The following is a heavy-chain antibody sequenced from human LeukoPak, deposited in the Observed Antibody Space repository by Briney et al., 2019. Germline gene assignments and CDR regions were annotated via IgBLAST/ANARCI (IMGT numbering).Heavy chain of an antibody. CDR3: ARDGDASGWYHYGFDL. Sequence: PGGSLRLSCAASGFAFSSFWMNWVRQAPGKGLEWVANIKLDGSEEYYVDSVKGRFIISRDNAKNSLYLQMNSLRAEDTAVYYCARDGDASGWYHYGFDLWGRGTLVTVSS. CDR1: GFAFSSFW. V-gene: IGHV3-7*01. CDR2: IKLDGSEE. D-gene: IGHD6-19*01. J-gene: IGHJ2*01.